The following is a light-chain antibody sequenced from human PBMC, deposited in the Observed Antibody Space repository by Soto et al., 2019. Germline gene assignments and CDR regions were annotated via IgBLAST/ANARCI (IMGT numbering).Light chain of an antibody. CDR3: QHSSTFSVLWT. J-gene: IGKJ1*01. CDR1: QSINW. Sequence: DIQLAQSPSTLSASVGDRLIITCRSTQSINWLAWYQQKPGKAPKLLIFEASRLESGGPSRFSGSGYSTEFPLTIISLHPDDFGTYYCQHSSTFSVLWTFDPGT. CDR2: EAS. V-gene: IGKV1-5*03.